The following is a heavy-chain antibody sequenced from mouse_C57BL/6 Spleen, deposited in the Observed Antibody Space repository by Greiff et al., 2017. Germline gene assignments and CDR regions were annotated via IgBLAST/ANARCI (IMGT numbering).Heavy chain of an antibody. CDR2: IHPSDSDT. D-gene: IGHD1-1*01. CDR3: AIRATPYYYAMDY. Sequence: QVQLKQPGAELVKPGASVKVSCKASGYTFTSYWMHWVKQRPGQGLEWIGRIHPSDSDTNYNQKFKGKATLTVDKSSSTAYMQLSSLTSEDSAVYYCAIRATPYYYAMDYWGQGTSVTVSS. V-gene: IGHV1-74*01. CDR1: GYTFTSYW. J-gene: IGHJ4*01.